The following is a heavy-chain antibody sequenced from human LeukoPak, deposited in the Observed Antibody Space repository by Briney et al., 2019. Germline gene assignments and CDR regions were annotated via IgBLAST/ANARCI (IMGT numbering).Heavy chain of an antibody. CDR2: IYHSGST. D-gene: IGHD5-18*01. V-gene: IGHV4-38-2*02. CDR1: GYSISNGYY. Sequence: SETLSLTCTVSGYSISNGYYWGWIRQPPGKGLQWIGSIYHSGSTYYNPSLKSRVTISVDTSKNQFSLKLSSVTAADTAVYYCARDWMVDTAMVPGTFDYWGQGTLVTVSS. J-gene: IGHJ4*02. CDR3: ARDWMVDTAMVPGTFDY.